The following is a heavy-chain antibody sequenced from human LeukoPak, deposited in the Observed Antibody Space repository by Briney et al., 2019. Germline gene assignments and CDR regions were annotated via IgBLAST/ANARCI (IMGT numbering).Heavy chain of an antibody. CDR3: ARGGSCSSTSCYRHYYYGMDV. Sequence: SETLSLTCAVYGGSFSGYYWSWIRQPPGKGLEWIGEINHSGSTNYNPPLKSRVTISVDTSKNQFSLKLSSVTAADTAVYYCARGGSCSSTSCYRHYYYGMDVWGQGTTVTVSS. J-gene: IGHJ6*02. V-gene: IGHV4-34*01. D-gene: IGHD2-2*01. CDR2: INHSGST. CDR1: GGSFSGYY.